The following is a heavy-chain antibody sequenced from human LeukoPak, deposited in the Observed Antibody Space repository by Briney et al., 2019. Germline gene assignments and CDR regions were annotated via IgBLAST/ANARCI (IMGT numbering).Heavy chain of an antibody. D-gene: IGHD1-26*01. J-gene: IGHJ4*02. CDR1: GASISGTNC. V-gene: IGHV4-4*02. Sequence: SGTLSLTCGVSGASISGTNCWSWVRQPPGRGLEWIGEISLAGQTNYNPSLNGRVTMSLDKSSNQLSLHLTSVTAADTATYFCSRESGPFCPFGYWGQGTLVIVSS. CDR2: ISLAGQT. CDR3: SRESGPFCPFGY.